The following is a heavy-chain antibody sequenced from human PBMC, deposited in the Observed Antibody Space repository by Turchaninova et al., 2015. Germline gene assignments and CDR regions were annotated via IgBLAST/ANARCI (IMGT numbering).Heavy chain of an antibody. Sequence: EVQLVQSGAEVKKPGESLKISCKTFGYTFSSYWIGWERQMPGKGLEWVGMSHPGDSDTRYSPSPQGQVTISADKSISTAYLQWSSLKASDTGLYFCARQAYCVGGYCHWNFDNWGQGTLVTVSS. V-gene: IGHV5-51*01. CDR2: SHPGDSDT. D-gene: IGHD2-21*01. CDR3: ARQAYCVGGYCHWNFDN. J-gene: IGHJ4*02. CDR1: GYTFSSYW.